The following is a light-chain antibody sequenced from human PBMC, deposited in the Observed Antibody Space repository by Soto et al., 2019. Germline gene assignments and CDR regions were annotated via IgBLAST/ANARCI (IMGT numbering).Light chain of an antibody. J-gene: IGLJ2*01. V-gene: IGLV1-40*01. CDR2: RNN. Sequence: QSVLTQPPSVSGAPGQRVTISCTGRSSNIGAGYDVHWYQQLPGTAPKLLIYRNNNRPSGVPDRFSGSKSGTSASLAITGLQAEDEADYYCQSYDSSLSAVVFGGGTKLTVL. CDR1: SSNIGAGYD. CDR3: QSYDSSLSAVV.